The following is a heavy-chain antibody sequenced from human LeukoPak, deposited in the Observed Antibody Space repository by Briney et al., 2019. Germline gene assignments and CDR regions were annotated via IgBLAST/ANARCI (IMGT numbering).Heavy chain of an antibody. D-gene: IGHD6-19*01. Sequence: SETLSLTCTVSGYSISSGYYWGWIRQPPGKGLEWIGSIYHSGSSYYNPSLKSRVTISVDMSKNQVSLKLSSVTAADTAVYYCARDSSGWYHWFDPWGQGTLVTVSS. CDR1: GYSISSGYY. CDR3: ARDSSGWYHWFDP. J-gene: IGHJ5*02. V-gene: IGHV4-38-2*02. CDR2: IYHSGSS.